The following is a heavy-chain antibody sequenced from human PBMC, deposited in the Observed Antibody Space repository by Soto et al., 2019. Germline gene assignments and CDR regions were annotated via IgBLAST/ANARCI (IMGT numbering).Heavy chain of an antibody. CDR3: ARGGPAAGFDY. CDR1: GYTFTKYD. CDR2: LNANFVSA. D-gene: IGHD6-13*01. J-gene: IGHJ4*02. Sequence: ASVKVSCKASGYTFTKYDINWVRQANGQGLEWLGWLNANFVSAGYAQTFQGRFTLPRDTSSSTAYMELRGLIFEDTAMYYCARGGPAAGFDYWGQGTLVTVSS. V-gene: IGHV1-8*01.